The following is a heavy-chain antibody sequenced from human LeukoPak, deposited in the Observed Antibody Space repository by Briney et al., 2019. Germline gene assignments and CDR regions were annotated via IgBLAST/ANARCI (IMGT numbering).Heavy chain of an antibody. CDR3: ATSSSPIQDVLDI. J-gene: IGHJ3*02. CDR2: IIPIFGTA. CDR1: GGTFSSYA. Sequence: ASVKVSCKASGGTFSSYAISWVRQAPGQGLEWMGGIIPIFGTANYAQKFQGRVTITTDESTSTAYMELSSLRSEDTAVYYCATSSSPIQDVLDIWGKGKMVTVS. D-gene: IGHD6-13*01. V-gene: IGHV1-69*05.